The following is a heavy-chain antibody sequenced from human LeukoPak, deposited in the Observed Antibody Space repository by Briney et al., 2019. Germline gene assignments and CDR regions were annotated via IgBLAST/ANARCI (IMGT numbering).Heavy chain of an antibody. J-gene: IGHJ6*04. CDR3: ARGYYDILTGSYYYGMDV. Sequence: GRSLRLSCAASGFTFSSYGMHWVRQAPGKGLEWVAVIWYDGSNKYYADSVKGRFTISRDNSKNTPYLQMNSLRAEDTAVYYCARGYYDILTGSYYYGMDVWGKGTTVTVSS. V-gene: IGHV3-33*01. CDR1: GFTFSSYG. D-gene: IGHD3-9*01. CDR2: IWYDGSNK.